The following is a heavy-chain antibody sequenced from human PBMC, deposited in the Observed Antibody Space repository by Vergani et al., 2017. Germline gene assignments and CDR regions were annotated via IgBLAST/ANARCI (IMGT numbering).Heavy chain of an antibody. V-gene: IGHV3-15*01. CDR3: ARVNVVDMVAPDYGDLYYFDY. J-gene: IGHJ4*02. D-gene: IGHD4-17*01. CDR2: IKSKTDGGTT. Sequence: EVQLVESGGGLVKPGGSLRLSCAASGFTFTKAWMSWVRQAPGKGLEWVGRIKSKTDGGTTDYAAPVKGRFTISRDDSKTTLYLQMNSLKTEDTAVYYCARVNVVDMVAPDYGDLYYFDYWGQGTLVTVSS. CDR1: GFTFTKAW.